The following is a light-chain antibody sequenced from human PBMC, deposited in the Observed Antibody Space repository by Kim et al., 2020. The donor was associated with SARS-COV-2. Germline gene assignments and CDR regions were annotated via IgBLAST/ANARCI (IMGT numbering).Light chain of an antibody. CDR2: DAS. J-gene: IGKJ5*01. CDR3: QQRNSWPPT. CDR1: QGVSNY. Sequence: ESELTQSPATLSLSPGERATPSCRTSQGVSNYLAWYQQRPGQAPRLLIDDASHRATGVPARFSGSGSGTDFTLTITTLEPENFAIYYCQQRNSWPPTLGQGTRLEIK. V-gene: IGKV3-11*01.